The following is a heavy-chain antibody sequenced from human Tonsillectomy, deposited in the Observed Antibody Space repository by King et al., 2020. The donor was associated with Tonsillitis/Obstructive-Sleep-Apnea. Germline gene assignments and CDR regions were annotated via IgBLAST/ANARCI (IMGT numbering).Heavy chain of an antibody. V-gene: IGHV1-18*01. J-gene: IGHJ6*02. Sequence: QVQLVEAGAEVKKPGASVKVSCKASGYTFTSYGITWVQQAPGQGLEWMGWISAYNGNTNYAQKLQGRVTMTTDTSTSTAYMERRRLRSADTAVYYCARIAVAGHYYYDGMDVWGQGTTVTVSS. CDR2: ISAYNGNT. CDR3: ARIAVAGHYYYDGMDV. CDR1: GYTFTSYG. D-gene: IGHD6-19*01.